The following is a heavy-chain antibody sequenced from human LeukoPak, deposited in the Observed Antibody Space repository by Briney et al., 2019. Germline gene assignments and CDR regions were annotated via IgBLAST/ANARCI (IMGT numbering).Heavy chain of an antibody. CDR3: ARGGVVAATLSTYYYYYGMDV. J-gene: IGHJ6*02. Sequence: SETLSLTCTVSGGSISSYYWNWIRQPPGKGLEWIGFIYNSGGTSYNPSLKSRVTISVDTSKNQFSLKLSSVTAADTAVYYCARGGVVAATLSTYYYYYGMDVWGQGTTVTVSS. V-gene: IGHV4-59*01. CDR2: IYNSGGT. CDR1: GGSISSYY. D-gene: IGHD2-15*01.